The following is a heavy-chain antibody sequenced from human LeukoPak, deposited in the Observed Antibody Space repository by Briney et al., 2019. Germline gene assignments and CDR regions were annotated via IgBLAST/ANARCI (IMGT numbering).Heavy chain of an antibody. Sequence: SETLSLTCAVYGGSFSGYYWGWIRQPPGKGLEWIGEINHSGSTNYNPSLKSRVTISVDTSKNQFSLKLSSVTAADTAVYYCAREGAAAGTKPFDYWGQGTLVTVSS. CDR1: GGSFSGYY. CDR3: AREGAAAGTKPFDY. D-gene: IGHD6-13*01. CDR2: INHSGST. V-gene: IGHV4-34*01. J-gene: IGHJ4*02.